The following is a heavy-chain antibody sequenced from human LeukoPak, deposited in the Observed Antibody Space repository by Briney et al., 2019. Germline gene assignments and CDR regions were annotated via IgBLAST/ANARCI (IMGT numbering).Heavy chain of an antibody. J-gene: IGHJ6*03. CDR2: INPNSGGT. D-gene: IGHD2/OR15-2a*01. CDR1: GGTFTGYY. Sequence: ASVKVSCKASGGTFTGYYMHWVRQAPGQGLEWMGWINPNSGGTNYAQKFQGRVTMTRDTSISTAYMELSRLRSDDTAVYYCARVIDYYYYYMDVWGKGTTVTVSS. CDR3: ARVIDYYYYYMDV. V-gene: IGHV1-2*02.